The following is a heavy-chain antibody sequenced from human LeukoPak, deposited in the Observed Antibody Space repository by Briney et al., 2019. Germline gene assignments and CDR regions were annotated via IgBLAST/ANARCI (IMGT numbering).Heavy chain of an antibody. CDR3: ARDSYGSGSYYRIDY. J-gene: IGHJ4*02. V-gene: IGHV3-48*04. Sequence: GGSLRLSCAASGFTFSSYAMNWVRQAPGKGLEWVSYISSSSSTIYYVDSVKGRFTISRENVKNSLYLQMNSLRAEDTAVYYCARDSYGSGSYYRIDYWGQGTLVTVSS. CDR1: GFTFSSYA. CDR2: ISSSSSTI. D-gene: IGHD3-10*01.